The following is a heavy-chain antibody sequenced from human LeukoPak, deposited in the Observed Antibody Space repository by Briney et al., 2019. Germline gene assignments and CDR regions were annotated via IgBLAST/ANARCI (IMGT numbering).Heavy chain of an antibody. J-gene: IGHJ3*02. CDR2: ISSSGSTI. CDR1: GFTFSSYE. CDR3: ARDYYDSSGYYFRSFDI. D-gene: IGHD3-22*01. V-gene: IGHV3-48*03. Sequence: GGSLRLSCAASGFTFSSYEMNWVRQAPGKGLEWVSYISSSGSTIYYADSVKGRFTISRDNAKNSLYLQMNSLRAEDTAVYYCARDYYDSSGYYFRSFDIWGQGTMVTVSS.